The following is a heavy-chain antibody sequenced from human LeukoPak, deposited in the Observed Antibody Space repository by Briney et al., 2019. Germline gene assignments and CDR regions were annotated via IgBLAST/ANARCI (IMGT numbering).Heavy chain of an antibody. CDR1: GGTFSSYA. Sequence: ASVKVSCKASGGTFSSYAISWVRQAPGQGLEWMGGIIPIFGTANYAQKFQGRVTITADKSTRTAYMELSRLRSEDTAVYYCARALGYCGGGSCYSMDYWGQGTLVTVSS. CDR3: ARALGYCGGGSCYSMDY. D-gene: IGHD2-15*01. J-gene: IGHJ4*02. CDR2: IIPIFGTA. V-gene: IGHV1-69*06.